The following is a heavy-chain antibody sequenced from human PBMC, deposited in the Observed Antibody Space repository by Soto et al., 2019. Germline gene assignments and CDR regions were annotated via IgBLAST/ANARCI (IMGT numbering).Heavy chain of an antibody. Sequence: PSETLSLTCAVSGGSISSSNWWSWVRQPPGKGLEWIGEIYHSGSTSYNPSLKSRVSISVDKSKNQFSLKLSSVTAADTAVYYCARRAYYYDSSGYYYGPYYYYYGMDVWGQGTTVTVS. CDR2: IYHSGST. J-gene: IGHJ6*02. D-gene: IGHD3-22*01. CDR3: ARRAYYYDSSGYYYGPYYYYYGMDV. CDR1: GGSISSSNW. V-gene: IGHV4-4*02.